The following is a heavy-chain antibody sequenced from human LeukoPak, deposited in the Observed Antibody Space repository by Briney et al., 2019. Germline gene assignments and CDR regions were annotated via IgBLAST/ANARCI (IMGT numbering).Heavy chain of an antibody. CDR3: ARDPPGLTLGSPGDY. D-gene: IGHD3-16*01. CDR2: ISANNGDT. CDR1: GYTFTSYG. J-gene: IGHJ4*02. V-gene: IGHV1-18*01. Sequence: ASVKVLCKASGYTFTSYGIAWVRQAPGQGLQWMGWISANNGDTSYSQKLQGRVTMTTDTSTNTAYMELRSLTSDDTAVYYCARDPPGLTLGSPGDYWGQGTLVIVSS.